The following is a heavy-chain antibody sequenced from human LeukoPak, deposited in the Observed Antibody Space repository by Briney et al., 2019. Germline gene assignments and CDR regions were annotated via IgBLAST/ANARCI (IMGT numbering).Heavy chain of an antibody. CDR1: GFTVSSNY. J-gene: IGHJ4*02. D-gene: IGHD4-17*01. Sequence: GGSLRLSCAASGFTVSSNYMSWVRQAPGKGLEWVSAISGSGGSTYYADSVKGRFTISRDNSKNTLYLQMNSLRAEDTAVYYCAKDADTYGDWDYFDYWGQGTLVTVSS. CDR2: ISGSGGST. V-gene: IGHV3-23*01. CDR3: AKDADTYGDWDYFDY.